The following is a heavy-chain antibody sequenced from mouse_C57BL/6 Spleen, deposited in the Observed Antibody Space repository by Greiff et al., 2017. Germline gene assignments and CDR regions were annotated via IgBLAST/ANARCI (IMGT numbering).Heavy chain of an antibody. CDR3: ARDYYGSRDAMDY. D-gene: IGHD1-1*01. Sequence: VQLQQPGAELVKPGASVKLSCTASGYTFTSYWMHWVKQRPGQGLEWIGMIHPNSGSTNYNEKFKSKATLTADKSSSTAYMQLSSLTSEDSAVYYCARDYYGSRDAMDYWGQGTSVTVSS. CDR2: IHPNSGST. J-gene: IGHJ4*01. V-gene: IGHV1-64*01. CDR1: GYTFTSYW.